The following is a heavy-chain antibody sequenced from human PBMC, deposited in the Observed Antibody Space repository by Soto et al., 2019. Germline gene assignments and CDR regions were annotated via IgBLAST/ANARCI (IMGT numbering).Heavy chain of an antibody. CDR2: INHSGST. CDR3: ARGSRRLELYFDY. D-gene: IGHD1-7*01. CDR1: GGSFSGYY. J-gene: IGHJ4*02. V-gene: IGHV4-34*01. Sequence: SETLSLTCAVYGGSFSGYYWSWIRQPPGKGLEWIGEINHSGSTNYNPSLKSRVTISVDTSKNQFSLKLSSVTAADTAVYYCARGSRRLELYFDYWGQGTLVTVSS.